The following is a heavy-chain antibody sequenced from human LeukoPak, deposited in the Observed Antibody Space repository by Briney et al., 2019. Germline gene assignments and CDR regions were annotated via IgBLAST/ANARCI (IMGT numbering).Heavy chain of an antibody. V-gene: IGHV3-23*01. D-gene: IGHD3-22*01. J-gene: IGHJ4*02. CDR1: GFTFSSYA. Sequence: PGGSLRLSCAASGFTFSSYAMSWVRQAPGKGLEWLSAISGSGGSTYYADSVKGRFTISRDNSKNTLYLQMNSLRAEDTAVYYCAKSPTMIVVVKYFDYWGQGTLVTVSS. CDR3: AKSPTMIVVVKYFDY. CDR2: ISGSGGST.